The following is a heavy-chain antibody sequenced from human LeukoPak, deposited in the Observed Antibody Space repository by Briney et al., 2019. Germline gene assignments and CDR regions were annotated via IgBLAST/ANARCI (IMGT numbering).Heavy chain of an antibody. V-gene: IGHV4-39*07. CDR2: IYYSGST. CDR1: GGSISSSSYY. J-gene: IGHJ4*02. CDR3: ARGVQDDFWTNYYFFDF. D-gene: IGHD3-3*01. Sequence: QPSETLSLTCTVSGGSISSSSYYWGWIRQPPGKGLEWIGSIYYSGSTYYNPSLKSRVTISVDTSKNQFSLKLSSVTPADTAVYYCARGVQDDFWTNYYFFDFWGQGALVTVSS.